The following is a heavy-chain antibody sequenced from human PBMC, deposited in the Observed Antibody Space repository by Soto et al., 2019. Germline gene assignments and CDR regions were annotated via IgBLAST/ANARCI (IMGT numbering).Heavy chain of an antibody. Sequence: SVKVSCKASGDTFTIFAISWVRQAPGQGLEWMGGIIPTIGTTNYAQKFQGRITITGDESTGTAYMELSSLKSEDTAVYYCARDLGSGYDPGDYWGQGTLVTVSS. D-gene: IGHD5-12*01. V-gene: IGHV1-69*13. CDR2: IIPTIGTT. CDR1: GDTFTIFA. J-gene: IGHJ4*02. CDR3: ARDLGSGYDPGDY.